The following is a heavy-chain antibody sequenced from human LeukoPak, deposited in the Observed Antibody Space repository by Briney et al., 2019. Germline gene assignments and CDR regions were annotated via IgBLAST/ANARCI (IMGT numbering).Heavy chain of an antibody. D-gene: IGHD4-23*01. CDR2: ISAYNGNT. CDR1: GYTFTSYG. J-gene: IGHJ6*02. V-gene: IGHV1-18*01. Sequence: ASVKVSCKASGYTFTSYGISWVRPAPGQGLEWMGWISAYNGNTNDAQKLQGRVTMTTDTSTSTAFMELRSLRSENTVMNDYARDFSVGDYGGPYYYYGMDVWGQGTTVTVSS. CDR3: ARDFSVGDYGGPYYYYGMDV.